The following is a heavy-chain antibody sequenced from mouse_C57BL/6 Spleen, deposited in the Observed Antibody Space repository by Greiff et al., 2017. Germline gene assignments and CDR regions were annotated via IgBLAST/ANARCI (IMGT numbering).Heavy chain of an antibody. CDR2: INPNNGGT. V-gene: IGHV1-18*01. CDR1: GYTFTDYN. J-gene: IGHJ3*01. CDR3: ARSGYDGYYMRFAY. Sequence: VQLKESGPELVKPGASVKIPCKASGYTFTDYNMDWVKQSHGKSLEWIGDINPNNGGTIYNQKFKGKATLTVDKSSSTAYMELRSLTSEDTAVYYCARSGYDGYYMRFAYWGQGTLVTVSA. D-gene: IGHD2-3*01.